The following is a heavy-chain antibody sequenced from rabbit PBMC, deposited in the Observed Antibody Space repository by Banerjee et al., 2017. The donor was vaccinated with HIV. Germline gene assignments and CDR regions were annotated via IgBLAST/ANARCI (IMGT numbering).Heavy chain of an antibody. CDR3: ARSYTYGYAGYAYYFHL. CDR2: IYGDVSGST. J-gene: IGHJ4*01. D-gene: IGHD6-1*01. CDR1: GFSLSSYA. V-gene: IGHV1S40*01. Sequence: QSVEESGGDLVKPGGTLTLTCTVSGFSLSSYAMCWVRQAPGKGLEWIACIYGDVSGSTYYASWAKGRFTISKTSSTTVTLQMTSLTAADTATYFCARSYTYGYAGYAYYFHLWG.